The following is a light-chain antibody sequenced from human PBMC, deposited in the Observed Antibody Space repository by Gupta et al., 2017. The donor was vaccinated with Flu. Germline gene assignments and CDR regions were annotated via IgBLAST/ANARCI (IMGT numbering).Light chain of an antibody. J-gene: IGLJ3*02. V-gene: IGLV1-51*02. Sequence: QSVLTQPPSVSAALGQKVIISCSGSSSKIENNYVSWYQQLPETAPKLLIYENNKRPSGIPDRFSGSKSGTSATLGITGLQTGDEADYYCATWDSSLSARVFGRGTKLTVL. CDR1: SSKIENNY. CDR3: ATWDSSLSARV. CDR2: ENN.